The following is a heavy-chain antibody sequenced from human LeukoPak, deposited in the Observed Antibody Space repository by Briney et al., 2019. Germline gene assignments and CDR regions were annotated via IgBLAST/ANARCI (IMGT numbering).Heavy chain of an antibody. CDR2: INHSGST. CDR3: ARMVPYYHYYMDV. Sequence: PSETLSLTCAVYGGSFSGYYWSWIRQPPGKGLEWIGEINHSGSTNYNPSLKSRVTISVDTSKNQFSLKLSSVTAADMAVYYCARMVPYYHYYMDVWGKGTTVTVSS. V-gene: IGHV4-34*01. CDR1: GGSFSGYY. D-gene: IGHD3-10*01. J-gene: IGHJ6*03.